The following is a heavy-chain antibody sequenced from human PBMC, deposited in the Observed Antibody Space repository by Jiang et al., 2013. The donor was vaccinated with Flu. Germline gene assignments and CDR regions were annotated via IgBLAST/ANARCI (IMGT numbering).Heavy chain of an antibody. D-gene: IGHD1-26*01. CDR1: AASISGYY. J-gene: IGHJ5*02. CDR2: IYTSGST. V-gene: IGHV4-4*07. CDR3: ARDSSGSYDDWFDP. Sequence: PGLVKPSETLSLTCAVSAASISGYYWSWIRQPAEKGLEWIGHIYTSGSTNYNPSLRSRVTMSVDTSKNQFSLNLSSVTAADTAVYYCARDSSGSYDDWFDPWGQGTLVTVSS.